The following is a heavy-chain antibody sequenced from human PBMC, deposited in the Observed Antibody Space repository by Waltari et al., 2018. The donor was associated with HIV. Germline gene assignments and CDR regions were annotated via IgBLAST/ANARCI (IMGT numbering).Heavy chain of an antibody. CDR1: GFIFTDFA. J-gene: IGHJ3*01. V-gene: IGHV3-23*01. CDR2: IRGGGET. CDR3: VKDSGRAADVFDL. Sequence: QLLESGGGLVEPGGSLRLSCAASGFIFTDFAMDWIRPAPGKGLEWVSAIRGGGETFYADSGKGRFTISRDNSKNTLYLQMNSLRADDAAVYYCVKDSGRAADVFDLWGQGTMVTVSS. D-gene: IGHD3-10*01.